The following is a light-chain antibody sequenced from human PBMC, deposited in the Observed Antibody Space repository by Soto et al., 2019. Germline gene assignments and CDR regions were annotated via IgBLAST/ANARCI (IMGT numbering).Light chain of an antibody. J-gene: IGLJ1*01. V-gene: IGLV2-14*01. Sequence: QSALTQPASVSGSPGQSITISCTGTSSDVGGYDYVSWYQQHPDKAPKLMIYEVSNRPSGVSSRFSGSKSGNTASLTISGLQAEDEADYYCSSYTNRNPPYVFGTGTKLTVL. CDR1: SSDVGGYDY. CDR2: EVS. CDR3: SSYTNRNPPYV.